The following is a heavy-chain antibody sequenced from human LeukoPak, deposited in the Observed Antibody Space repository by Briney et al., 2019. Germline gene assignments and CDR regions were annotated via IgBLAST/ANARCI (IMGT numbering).Heavy chain of an antibody. Sequence: GGSLRLSCAASGFTFNTYEMNWVRQAPGKGLEWVSYISSSGSTIYYADYVKGRFTISRDNAKNSLYLQMNGLRAEDTAVYYCARGGWNYVFNYWGQGTLVTVSS. V-gene: IGHV3-48*03. J-gene: IGHJ4*02. CDR1: GFTFNTYE. CDR3: ARGGWNYVFNY. CDR2: ISSSGSTI. D-gene: IGHD1-7*01.